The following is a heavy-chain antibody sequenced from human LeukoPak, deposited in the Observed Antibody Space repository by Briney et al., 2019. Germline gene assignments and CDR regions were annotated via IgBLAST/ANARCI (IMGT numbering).Heavy chain of an antibody. CDR2: ISTYSGNT. CDR1: GYTFTNYG. D-gene: IGHD6-13*01. J-gene: IGHJ4*02. CDR3: ARDLYSSSWLEDY. Sequence: ASVKVSCKASGYTFTNYGISWVRQAPGQGLEWMGWISTYSGNTNYAQKLQGRVTTTTDTSTSTAYMELRSLRSDDTAVYYCARDLYSSSWLEDYWGQGTLVTVSS. V-gene: IGHV1-18*01.